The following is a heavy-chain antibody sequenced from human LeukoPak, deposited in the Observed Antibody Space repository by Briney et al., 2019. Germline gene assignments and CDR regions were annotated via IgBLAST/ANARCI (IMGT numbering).Heavy chain of an antibody. J-gene: IGHJ3*02. D-gene: IGHD3-22*01. CDR2: IYTSGST. Sequence: PSETLSLTCTVSGGSISSGSYYWSWIRQPAGKGLEWIGRIYTSGSTNYNPSLKSRVTISVDTSKNQFSLKLSSVTAADTAVYYCARDDSSGYYVDAFDIWGQGTMVTVSS. CDR3: ARDDSSGYYVDAFDI. V-gene: IGHV4-61*02. CDR1: GGSISSGSYY.